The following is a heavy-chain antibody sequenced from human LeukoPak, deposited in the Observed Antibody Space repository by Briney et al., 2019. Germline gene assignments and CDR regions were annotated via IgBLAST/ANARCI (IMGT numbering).Heavy chain of an antibody. J-gene: IGHJ5*02. V-gene: IGHV3-53*05. CDR1: GFTVSSNY. D-gene: IGHD6-13*01. Sequence: PGGSLRLSCAASGFTVSSNYMSWVRQAPGKGLEWVSVIYSGGSTYYADSVKGRFTISRDNSKNTLYLQMNSLRAEDTAVYYCAKDHIAAADMLFDPWGQGTLVTVSS. CDR2: IYSGGST. CDR3: AKDHIAAADMLFDP.